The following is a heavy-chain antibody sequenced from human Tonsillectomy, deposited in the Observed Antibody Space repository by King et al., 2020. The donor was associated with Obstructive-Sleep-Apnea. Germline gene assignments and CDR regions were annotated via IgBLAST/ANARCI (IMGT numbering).Heavy chain of an antibody. V-gene: IGHV4-59*01. CDR2: YYYSVST. D-gene: IGHD1-1*01. J-gene: IGHJ5*02. CDR1: GGSIRSYY. Sequence: QLQESGPGLVKPSETLSLTCTVSGGSIRSYYWSWIRQPPGKGLEWIGYYYYSVSTNSNPSLKSRVTISVDTSKNQFSMKLGSVTAADTAVYYCARAWNDEGGWFDPWGQGTLVTVSS. CDR3: ARAWNDEGGWFDP.